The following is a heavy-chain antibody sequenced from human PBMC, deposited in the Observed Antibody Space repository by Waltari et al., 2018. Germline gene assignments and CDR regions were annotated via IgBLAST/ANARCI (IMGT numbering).Heavy chain of an antibody. CDR3: ARQDEEEMDSSRAFDI. V-gene: IGHV5-51*01. Sequence: EVQLVQSGAEVKKPGESLKISCKGSGYSFTSYWIGWVRQMPGKGLEWMGIIYPGDSDTRYSPSFQGQVTISADKSISTAYLQWSSLKASDTAMYYCARQDEEEMDSSRAFDIWGQGTMVTVSS. CDR2: IYPGDSDT. D-gene: IGHD2-15*01. J-gene: IGHJ3*02. CDR1: GYSFTSYW.